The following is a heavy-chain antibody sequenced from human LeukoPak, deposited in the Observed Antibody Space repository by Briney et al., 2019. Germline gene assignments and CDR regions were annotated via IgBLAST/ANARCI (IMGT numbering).Heavy chain of an antibody. CDR3: ARGRGDIVVVPAATPFDY. D-gene: IGHD2-2*01. J-gene: IGHJ4*02. Sequence: PSETLSLTCAVYVGSFSGYYWSWIRQPPEKGLEWIGEIYHSGSTNYNPSLKSRVTISVDTSKNKFSLKLSSVTAADTAVYYCARGRGDIVVVPAATPFDYWGQGTLVTVSS. V-gene: IGHV4-34*01. CDR1: VGSFSGYY. CDR2: IYHSGST.